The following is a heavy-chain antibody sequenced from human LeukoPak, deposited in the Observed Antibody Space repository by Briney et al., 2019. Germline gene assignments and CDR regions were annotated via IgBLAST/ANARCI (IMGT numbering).Heavy chain of an antibody. J-gene: IGHJ5*02. CDR2: INHSGST. CDR3: ARRRRLNWFDP. Sequence: SETLSLTCPVYGGSFSGYYWSWIRQPPGKGLEWIGEINHSGSTNYNPSLKSRVTISVDTSKNQFSLKLSSVTAADTAVYYCARRRRLNWFDPWGQGTLVTVSS. V-gene: IGHV4-34*01. CDR1: GGSFSGYY. D-gene: IGHD5-12*01.